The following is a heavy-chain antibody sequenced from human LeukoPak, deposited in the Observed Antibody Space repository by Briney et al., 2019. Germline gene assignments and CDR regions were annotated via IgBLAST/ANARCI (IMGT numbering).Heavy chain of an antibody. D-gene: IGHD5-12*01. CDR1: GFTFSSYA. J-gene: IGHJ4*02. Sequence: PGGSLRLSCAASGFTFSSYAMSWVRQAPGKGLEWVSAISGSGGSTYYADSVKGRFTISRDNSKNTLYLQMNSLRAEDTAVYYCAKDPLIDIVATPDYWGQGTLVTASS. CDR3: AKDPLIDIVATPDY. CDR2: ISGSGGST. V-gene: IGHV3-23*01.